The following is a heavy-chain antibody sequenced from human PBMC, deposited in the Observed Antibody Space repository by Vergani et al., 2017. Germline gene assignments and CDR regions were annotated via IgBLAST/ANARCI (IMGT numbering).Heavy chain of an antibody. Sequence: QVQLQESGPGLVKPSETLSLTCTVSGGSISSYYWSWIRQPPGKGLEWIGYIYYSGSTNYNPSLKSRVTISVDTSKNQFSLKLCSVTAADTAVYYCARGPLGTGMVRDYWGQGTLVTVSS. J-gene: IGHJ4*02. CDR3: ARGPLGTGMVRDY. CDR2: IYYSGST. D-gene: IGHD5-18*01. CDR1: GGSISSYY. V-gene: IGHV4-59*01.